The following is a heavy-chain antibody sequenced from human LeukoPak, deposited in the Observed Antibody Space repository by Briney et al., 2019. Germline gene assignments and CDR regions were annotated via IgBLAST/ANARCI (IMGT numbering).Heavy chain of an antibody. CDR1: GFTFSSYA. J-gene: IGHJ2*01. CDR2: ISGCGGSS. V-gene: IGHV3-23*01. D-gene: IGHD6-6*01. Sequence: GGSLRLSCAASGFTFSSYAMSWVRQAPGKGLEWVSAISGCGGSSYYADSVKGRFTIPRDNSKNTLYLQMNSLRAEDTAVYYCARVRDSSSFPRWYFDLWGRGTLVTVSS. CDR3: ARVRDSSSFPRWYFDL.